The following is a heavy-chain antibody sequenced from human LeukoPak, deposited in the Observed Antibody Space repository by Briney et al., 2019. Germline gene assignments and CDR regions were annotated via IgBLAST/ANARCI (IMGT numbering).Heavy chain of an antibody. CDR1: GGTFSSYA. CDR3: AAEQYYYGSGSYYVPKDY. J-gene: IGHJ4*02. D-gene: IGHD3-10*01. CDR2: IIPIVGIA. Sequence: SVKVSCKASGGTFSSYAISWVRQAPGQGLEWMGRIIPIVGIANYAQKFQGRVTITADKSTSTAYMELSSLRSEDTAVYYCAAEQYYYGSGSYYVPKDYWGQGTLVTVSS. V-gene: IGHV1-69*04.